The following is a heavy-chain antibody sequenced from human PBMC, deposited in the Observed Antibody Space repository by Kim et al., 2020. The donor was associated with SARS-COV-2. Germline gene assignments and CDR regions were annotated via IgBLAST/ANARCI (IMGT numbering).Heavy chain of an antibody. V-gene: IGHV1-3*01. CDR2: INAGNGNT. CDR3: ARGGYYDILTGYYYYVGAFDY. Sequence: ASVKVSCKASGYTFTSYAMHWVRQAPGQRLEWMGWINAGNGNTKYSQKFQGRVTITRDTSASTAYMELSSLRSEDTAVYYCARGGYYDILTGYYYYVGAFDYWGQGTLVTVSS. J-gene: IGHJ4*02. CDR1: GYTFTSYA. D-gene: IGHD3-9*01.